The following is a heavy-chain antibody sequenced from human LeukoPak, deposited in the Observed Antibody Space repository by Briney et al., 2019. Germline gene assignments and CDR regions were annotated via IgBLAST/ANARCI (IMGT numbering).Heavy chain of an antibody. J-gene: IGHJ6*02. V-gene: IGHV1-69*04. CDR1: GYTFTGYY. Sequence: GASVKVSCKASGYTFTGYYMHWVRQAPGQGLEWMGRIIPILGIANYAQKFQGRVTITADKSTSTAYMELSSLRSEDTAVYYCARDTITMVRGVINGYYYYGMDVWGQGTTVTVSS. D-gene: IGHD3-10*01. CDR2: IIPILGIA. CDR3: ARDTITMVRGVINGYYYYGMDV.